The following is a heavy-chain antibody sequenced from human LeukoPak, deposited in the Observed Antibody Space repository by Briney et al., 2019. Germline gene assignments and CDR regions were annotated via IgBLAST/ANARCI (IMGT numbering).Heavy chain of an antibody. CDR2: INHSGST. J-gene: IGHJ6*03. Sequence: SETLSLTCAVYGGSFSGYYWSWIRQPPGKGLEWIGEINHSGSTNYNPSLKSRVTISVDTSKNKFSLKLSSVTAADTAVYYCARVTMIRDYYMDVWGKGTTVTVSS. V-gene: IGHV4-34*01. CDR1: GGSFSGYY. D-gene: IGHD3-22*01. CDR3: ARVTMIRDYYMDV.